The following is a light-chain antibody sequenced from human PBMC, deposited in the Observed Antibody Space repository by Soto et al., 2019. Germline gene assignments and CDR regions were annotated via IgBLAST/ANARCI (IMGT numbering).Light chain of an antibody. V-gene: IGKV3-15*01. Sequence: EIVMTQSPASLSVPPGERATLSCRASQSVSSNFAWYLQKPGQAPRLLISGASTRATAVPARFTASGSGTEFTLTISSLQSDDFGVDYGQQYDTLPWTFGQGTKVVIK. J-gene: IGKJ1*01. CDR2: GAS. CDR1: QSVSSN. CDR3: QQYDTLPWT.